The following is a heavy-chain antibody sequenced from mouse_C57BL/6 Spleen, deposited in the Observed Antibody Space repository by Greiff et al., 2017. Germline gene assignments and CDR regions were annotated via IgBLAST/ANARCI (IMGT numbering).Heavy chain of an antibody. CDR2: IRSKSNNYAT. CDR3: VSSYDGYSYYAMDY. D-gene: IGHD2-3*01. Sequence: EVQLVESGGGLVQPTGSLKLSCAASGFSFNTYAMNWVRQAPGKGLEWVARIRSKSNNYATYYADSVKDRFTISRDDSESMLYLQMSNLKTEDTAVYFCVSSYDGYSYYAMDYWGKGTSVTVSS. CDR1: GFSFNTYA. V-gene: IGHV10-1*01. J-gene: IGHJ4*01.